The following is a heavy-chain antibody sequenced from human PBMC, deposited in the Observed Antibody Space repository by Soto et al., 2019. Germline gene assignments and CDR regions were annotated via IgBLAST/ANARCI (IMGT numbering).Heavy chain of an antibody. CDR1: GFTFSTYG. J-gene: IGHJ5*02. Sequence: QVQLVESGGGVVQPGRSLRLSCAASGFTFSTYGMHWVRQAPGKGLEWVAVISYDGNYKYYADSVKGRFTISRDNSKNTQYLQKNSLSAEDTAVYYCAKDVRRMAVAIADHWGQGTLVTVSS. V-gene: IGHV3-30*18. CDR3: AKDVRRMAVAIADH. CDR2: ISYDGNYK. D-gene: IGHD6-19*01.